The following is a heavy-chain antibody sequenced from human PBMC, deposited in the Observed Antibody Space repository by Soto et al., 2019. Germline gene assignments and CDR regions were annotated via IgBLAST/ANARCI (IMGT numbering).Heavy chain of an antibody. J-gene: IGHJ5*02. Sequence: GGSLRLSCAASGFTFSSYAMSWVRQAPGKGLEWVSAISGSGGSTYYADSVKGRFTISRDNSKNTLYLQMNSLRAEDTAVYYCAKDLEGWYGSGINWFDPWGQGTLVTVSS. V-gene: IGHV3-23*01. CDR2: ISGSGGST. CDR1: GFTFSSYA. CDR3: AKDLEGWYGSGINWFDP. D-gene: IGHD3-10*01.